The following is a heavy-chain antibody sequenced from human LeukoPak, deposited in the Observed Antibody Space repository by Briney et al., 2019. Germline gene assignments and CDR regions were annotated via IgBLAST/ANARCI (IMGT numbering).Heavy chain of an antibody. CDR1: GFTFSSYA. J-gene: IGHJ4*02. D-gene: IGHD2-15*01. Sequence: GSLRLSCAASGFTFSSYAMSWVRQAPGKGLEWVSVISGSGGNTYYADSVKGRFTISRDNSKNTLYLQLNSLRAEDTAVYYCAKQLGYCSDGSCYFPYWGQGTLVTVSS. V-gene: IGHV3-23*01. CDR2: ISGSGGNT. CDR3: AKQLGYCSDGSCYFPY.